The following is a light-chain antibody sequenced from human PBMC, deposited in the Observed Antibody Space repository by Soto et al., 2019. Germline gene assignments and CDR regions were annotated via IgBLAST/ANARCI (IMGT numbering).Light chain of an antibody. V-gene: IGKV3-20*01. J-gene: IGKJ4*01. CDR2: GAS. Sequence: PGERATLSCRASQSVSSSYLAWYQQKPGQAPRLLIYGASSRATGIPDRFSGSGSGTDFTLTISRLEPEDFAVYYCQQYGSSPPFTFGGETKVEIK. CDR3: QQYGSSPPFT. CDR1: QSVSSSY.